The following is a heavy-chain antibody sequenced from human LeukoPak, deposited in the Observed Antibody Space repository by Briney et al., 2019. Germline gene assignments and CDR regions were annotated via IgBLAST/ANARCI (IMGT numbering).Heavy chain of an antibody. CDR3: ARGPRYDSSGYVHYYYYMDI. V-gene: IGHV4-59*01. Sequence: SETLSLTCTVSGGSISSYYWSWIRQPPGKGLEWIGYIYYSGSTNCNPSLKSRVTISVDTSKNQFSLKLSSVTAADTAVYYCARGPRYDSSGYVHYYYYMDIWGKGTTVTVSS. D-gene: IGHD3-22*01. J-gene: IGHJ6*03. CDR1: GGSISSYY. CDR2: IYYSGST.